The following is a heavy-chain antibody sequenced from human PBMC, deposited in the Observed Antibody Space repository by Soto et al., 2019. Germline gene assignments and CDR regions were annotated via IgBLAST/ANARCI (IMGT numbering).Heavy chain of an antibody. V-gene: IGHV3-30-3*01. CDR2: ISYDGSNK. CDR3: ARDLGYCSGGSCYADAFDI. J-gene: IGHJ3*02. D-gene: IGHD2-15*01. Sequence: QVQLVESRGGVVQPGRSLRLSCAASGFTFSSYAMHWVRQAPGKGLEWVAVISYDGSNKYYADSVKGRFTISRYNSKNTLYLQMNSLRAEDTAVYYCARDLGYCSGGSCYADAFDIWGQGTMVTVSS. CDR1: GFTFSSYA.